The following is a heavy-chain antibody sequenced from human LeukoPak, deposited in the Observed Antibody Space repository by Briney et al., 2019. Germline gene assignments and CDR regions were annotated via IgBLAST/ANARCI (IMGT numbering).Heavy chain of an antibody. CDR2: ITSSGSTI. Sequence: GGSLRLSCAASGFTFRSYEMNWVRQAPGKGLEWVSYITSSGSTIYYADSVKGRFTISRDNAKNSLYLQMNSLRAEDTAVYYCARANYYDIGGYDYWGQGTLVTVSS. D-gene: IGHD3-22*01. CDR1: GFTFRSYE. J-gene: IGHJ4*02. V-gene: IGHV3-48*03. CDR3: ARANYYDIGGYDY.